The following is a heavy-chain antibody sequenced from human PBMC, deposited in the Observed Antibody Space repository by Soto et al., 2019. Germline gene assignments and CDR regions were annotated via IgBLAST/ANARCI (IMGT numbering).Heavy chain of an antibody. Sequence: EVQLLESGGGLVQPGGSLRLSCAASGFTFSSYAMTWVRQAPGKGLEWVSVISGSGGSAQYADSVRGRFTISRDNAWDTVYLHMNSLRVEDTAIYYCAKDLISSGWSTWFDPRGQGTLVTVSS. CDR1: GFTFSSYA. J-gene: IGHJ5*02. V-gene: IGHV3-23*01. CDR3: AKDLISSGWSTWFDP. D-gene: IGHD6-19*01. CDR2: ISGSGGSA.